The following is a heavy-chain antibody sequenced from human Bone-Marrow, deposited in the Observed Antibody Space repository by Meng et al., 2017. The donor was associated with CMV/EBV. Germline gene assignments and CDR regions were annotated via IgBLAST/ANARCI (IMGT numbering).Heavy chain of an antibody. V-gene: IGHV6-1*01. Sequence: ANSGDSVSSKSAAWNWIRQSPSRGLEWLGRTYYRSKWNNEYAVSVKSRIIITPDTSKNQFSLQLNSVTPEDTAVYYCARLGGDVDYWGQGTLVTVSS. CDR1: GDSVSSKSAA. J-gene: IGHJ4*02. D-gene: IGHD3-16*01. CDR3: ARLGGDVDY. CDR2: TYYRSKWNN.